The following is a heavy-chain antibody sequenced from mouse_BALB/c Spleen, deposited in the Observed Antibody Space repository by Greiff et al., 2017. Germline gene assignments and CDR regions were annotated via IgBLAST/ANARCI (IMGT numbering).Heavy chain of an antibody. D-gene: IGHD1-2*01. J-gene: IGHJ4*01. V-gene: IGHV6-6*02. Sequence: VQLKESGGGLVQPGGSMKLSCVASGFTFSNYWMNWVRQSPEKGLEWVAEIRLKSNNYATHYAESVKGRFTISRDDSKSSVYLQMNNLRAEDTGIYYCTRNDGWIYAMDYWGQGTSVTVSS. CDR3: TRNDGWIYAMDY. CDR1: GFTFSNYW. CDR2: IRLKSNNYAT.